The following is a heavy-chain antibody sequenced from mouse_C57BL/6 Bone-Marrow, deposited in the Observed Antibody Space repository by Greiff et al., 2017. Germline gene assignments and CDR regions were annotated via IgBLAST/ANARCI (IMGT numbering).Heavy chain of an antibody. Sequence: QVHVKQPGAELVKPGASVKLSCKASGYTFTSYWMHWVKQRPGQGLEWIGMIHPNSGSTNYNEKFKSKATLTVDKSSSTAYMQLSSLTSEDSAVYYCARRRLRRYAMDYWGQGTSVTVSS. D-gene: IGHD2-4*01. J-gene: IGHJ4*01. CDR1: GYTFTSYW. CDR3: ARRRLRRYAMDY. CDR2: IHPNSGST. V-gene: IGHV1-64*01.